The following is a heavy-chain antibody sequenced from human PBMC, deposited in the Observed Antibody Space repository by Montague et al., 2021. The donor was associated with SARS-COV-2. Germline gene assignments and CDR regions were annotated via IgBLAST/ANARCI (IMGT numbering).Heavy chain of an antibody. CDR1: GDSVSSKSVA. D-gene: IGHD6-13*01. J-gene: IGHJ4*02. CDR3: GRVFAPAGTFDF. V-gene: IGHV6-1*01. CDR2: TYYRSKWDS. Sequence: CAISGDSVSSKSVAWNWIRQSPSRGLEWLGRTYYRSKWDSDYAESVKCRLVITPDTSKNQVSLQLNSVIPEDTAIYFCGRVFAPAGTFDFWGQGTLVTVSS.